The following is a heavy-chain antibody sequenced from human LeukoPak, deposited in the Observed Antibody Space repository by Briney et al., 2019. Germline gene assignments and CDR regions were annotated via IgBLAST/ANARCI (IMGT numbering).Heavy chain of an antibody. CDR2: INGGNSDT. CDR1: GFTMSNNA. Sequence: GGSLRLSCAASGFTMSNNAMSWVRQAPGKGLGWVSAINGGNSDTNYAESVKGRFTISRDNSRNTLYLQMNSLRAEDTAVYYCAKDLLRWAFDYWGQGTLVTVSS. D-gene: IGHD2-15*01. J-gene: IGHJ4*02. CDR3: AKDLLRWAFDY. V-gene: IGHV3-23*01.